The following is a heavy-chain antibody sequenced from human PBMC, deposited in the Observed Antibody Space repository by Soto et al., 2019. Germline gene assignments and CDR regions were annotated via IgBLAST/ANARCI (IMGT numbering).Heavy chain of an antibody. J-gene: IGHJ6*02. Sequence: QVQLVQSGAEVKKPGSSVKVSCKASGGTFSSYTISWVRQAPGQGLEWMGRIIPILGIANYAQKFQGRVTITSDKSTSTAYMELSSLRSEDTAVYYCASLVTAPFYCMDVWGQGTTVTVSS. CDR2: IIPILGIA. CDR1: GGTFSSYT. CDR3: ASLVTAPFYCMDV. V-gene: IGHV1-69*02. D-gene: IGHD2-21*02.